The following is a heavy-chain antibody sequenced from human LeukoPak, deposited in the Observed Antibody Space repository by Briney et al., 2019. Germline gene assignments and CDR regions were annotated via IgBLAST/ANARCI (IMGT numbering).Heavy chain of an antibody. CDR1: EFTFSSYS. D-gene: IGHD6-13*01. J-gene: IGHJ4*02. CDR2: FSSSSSTI. Sequence: GGSLRLSCEASEFTFSSYSMNWVRQAPGRGPEWVSYFSSSSSTIYYADSVKGRFTISRDNARNSLYLQMSSLRAEDTALYYWARRGSSSLYDYWGRGTLVTVSS. V-gene: IGHV3-48*04. CDR3: ARRGSSSLYDY.